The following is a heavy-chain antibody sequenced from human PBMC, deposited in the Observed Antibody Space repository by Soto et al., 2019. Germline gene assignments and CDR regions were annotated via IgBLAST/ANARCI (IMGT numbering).Heavy chain of an antibody. V-gene: IGHV1-69*02. J-gene: IGHJ2*01. CDR2: IIPILGIA. CDR1: GGTFSSYT. Sequence: VKVSCKASGGTFSSYTISWVRQSPGQGLEWMGRIIPILGIANYAQKFQGRVTITADTSASTAYMELSSLRSEDTAEYYSARRHWTYWYFDLWGRGTLVTISS. D-gene: IGHD1-1*01. CDR3: ARRHWTYWYFDL.